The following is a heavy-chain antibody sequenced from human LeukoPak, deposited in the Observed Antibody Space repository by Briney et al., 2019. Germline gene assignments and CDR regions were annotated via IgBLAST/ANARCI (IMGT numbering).Heavy chain of an antibody. CDR1: GGAIRSHY. Sequence: SETLSLTCTVSGGAIRSHYWNWIRQPPGKGLEWIGYIYYSGSTNYNPSLKSRVTISVDTSKNQFSLKLSSVTAADTAVYYCARHRNSPWFGEFPFDYWGQGTLVTVSS. CDR2: IYYSGST. J-gene: IGHJ4*02. V-gene: IGHV4-59*08. CDR3: ARHRNSPWFGEFPFDY. D-gene: IGHD3-10*01.